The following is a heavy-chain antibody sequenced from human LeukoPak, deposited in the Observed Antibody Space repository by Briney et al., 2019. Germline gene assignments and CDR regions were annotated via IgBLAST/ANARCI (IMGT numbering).Heavy chain of an antibody. Sequence: ASVKVSCKASGYTFTSYGINWVRQAPGQGLEGMGWIRTYNGNTNYAQKLQGRVTMTTDTSTRTAYMELSSLRSEDTAVYYCARTLSGYDFYYYYYYMDVWGKGTTVTISS. V-gene: IGHV1-18*01. CDR2: IRTYNGNT. J-gene: IGHJ6*03. CDR3: ARTLSGYDFYYYYYYMDV. CDR1: GYTFTSYG. D-gene: IGHD5-12*01.